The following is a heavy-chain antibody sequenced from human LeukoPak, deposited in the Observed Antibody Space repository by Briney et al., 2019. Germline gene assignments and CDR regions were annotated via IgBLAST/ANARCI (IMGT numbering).Heavy chain of an antibody. D-gene: IGHD3-16*01. Sequence: GGSLGLPCAASEFNFYKYWMHWVRQVPGEGLVWVSRINTDGSNTKYADSVKGRFTISRDNGKNTLFLQMNSLRAEDTAVYYCARSYYYDWMIDQWGQG. V-gene: IGHV3-74*03. CDR2: INTDGSNT. J-gene: IGHJ1*01. CDR3: ARSYYYDWMIDQ. CDR1: EFNFYKYW.